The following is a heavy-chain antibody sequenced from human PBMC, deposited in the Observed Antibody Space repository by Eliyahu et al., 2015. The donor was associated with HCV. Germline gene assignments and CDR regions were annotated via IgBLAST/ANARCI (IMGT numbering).Heavy chain of an antibody. Sequence: QVQLMQSGAEVKKPGASVKVSCKTSGHTFTSFYLHWVRQAPGQGFEWMGVINPRGTSRTSAQKFQGRVTMTRDPATSTAYMELNNLRSEDTAVYYCARGGGVNDWFDTWGQGTLVTVSS. D-gene: IGHD3-16*01. CDR2: INPRGTSR. J-gene: IGHJ5*02. V-gene: IGHV1-46*01. CDR1: GHTFTSFY. CDR3: ARGGGVNDWFDT.